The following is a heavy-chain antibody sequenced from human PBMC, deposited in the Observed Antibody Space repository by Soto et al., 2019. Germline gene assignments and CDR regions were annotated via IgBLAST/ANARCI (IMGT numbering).Heavy chain of an antibody. CDR3: ARDGDSGYDEIDY. D-gene: IGHD5-12*01. V-gene: IGHV3-21*01. CDR1: GFTFSSYS. Sequence: EVQLVESGGGLVKPGGSLRLSCAASGFTFSSYSMNWVRQAPGKGLEWVSSISSSRSCIYYADSVKGRFTISRDNAKNSLSLQMNSLRAEDTAVYYCARDGDSGYDEIDYWGQGTLVTVSS. J-gene: IGHJ4*02. CDR2: ISSSRSCI.